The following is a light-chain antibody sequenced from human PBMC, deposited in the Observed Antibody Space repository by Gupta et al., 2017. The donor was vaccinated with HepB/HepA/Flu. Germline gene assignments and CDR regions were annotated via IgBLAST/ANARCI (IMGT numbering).Light chain of an antibody. Sequence: DIQLTQSPSSLSTSVGDSVTITCRASQSISTYLNWFQQKPGKAPNLLIYAASSLQSGVPSRFSGSGSGSEFTLTISSLQPEDFATYYCQPTYLSPKTFGQGPTVAIK. CDR2: AAS. V-gene: IGKV1-39*01. J-gene: IGKJ1*01. CDR1: QSISTY. CDR3: QPTYLSPKT.